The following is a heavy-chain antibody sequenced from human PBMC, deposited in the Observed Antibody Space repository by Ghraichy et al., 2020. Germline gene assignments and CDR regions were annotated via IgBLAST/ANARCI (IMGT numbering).Heavy chain of an antibody. Sequence: SETLSLTCTVSGYSISSGYYWGWIRQPPGKGLEWIGSIYHSGSTYYNPSLKSRVTISVDTSKNQFSLKLSSVTAADTAVYYCARALAGFGEESYNWFDPWGQGTLVTVSS. V-gene: IGHV4-38-2*02. J-gene: IGHJ5*02. D-gene: IGHD3-10*01. CDR2: IYHSGST. CDR1: GYSISSGYY. CDR3: ARALAGFGEESYNWFDP.